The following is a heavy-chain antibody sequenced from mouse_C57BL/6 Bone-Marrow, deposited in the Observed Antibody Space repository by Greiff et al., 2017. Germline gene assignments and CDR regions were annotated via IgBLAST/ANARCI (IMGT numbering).Heavy chain of an antibody. CDR2: IYPSDSET. V-gene: IGHV1-61*01. CDR3: ARGGVTSWFAY. Sequence: QVQLQQPGAELVRPGSSVNLSCKASGYTFTSYWMDWVKQRPGKGLEWIGNIYPSDSETHYNQKFKDKATLTVDKSSSTAYMQLSSLTSEDSAVYYCARGGVTSWFAYWGQGTLVTVSA. J-gene: IGHJ3*01. CDR1: GYTFTSYW. D-gene: IGHD2-3*01.